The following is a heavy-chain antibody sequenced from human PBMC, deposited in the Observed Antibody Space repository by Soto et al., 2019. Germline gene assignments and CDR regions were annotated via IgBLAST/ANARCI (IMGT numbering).Heavy chain of an antibody. CDR3: ARDGRFGELRGMDV. Sequence: QAQLVQSGAEVKKHGASVKVSCKASRYTFNSYGISWVRQAPGQGLEWMGWISPYNGNTNYAPKLQGRVTMTTDTSTSTAYMELRSLRSDDTAVYFCARDGRFGELRGMDVWGQGTTVTVSS. V-gene: IGHV1-18*01. CDR1: RYTFNSYG. J-gene: IGHJ6*02. D-gene: IGHD3-10*01. CDR2: ISPYNGNT.